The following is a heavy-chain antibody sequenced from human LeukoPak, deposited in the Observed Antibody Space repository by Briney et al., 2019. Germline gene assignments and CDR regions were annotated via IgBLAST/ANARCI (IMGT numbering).Heavy chain of an antibody. CDR1: GGSISSGDYY. Sequence: SETLSLTCTVSGGSISSGDYYWSWIRQPAGKGLEWIGRIYTSGSTNYNPSLKSRVTMSVDTSKNQFSLKLSSVTAADTAVYYCARGNILCSGGSCSTNIDYWGQGTLVTVSS. J-gene: IGHJ4*02. D-gene: IGHD2-15*01. V-gene: IGHV4-61*02. CDR2: IYTSGST. CDR3: ARGNILCSGGSCSTNIDY.